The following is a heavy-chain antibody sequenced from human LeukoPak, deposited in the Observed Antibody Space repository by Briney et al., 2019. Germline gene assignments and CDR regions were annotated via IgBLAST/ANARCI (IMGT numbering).Heavy chain of an antibody. CDR3: ARGQESASMFDY. V-gene: IGHV1-18*01. CDR2: ISAYNGNT. D-gene: IGHD3-10*02. Sequence: ASVTVTCKASGYTFISYGISWVRQAPGQGLEWMGWISAYNGNTNYAQKLQGRVTMTTDTSTSTAYMELRSLRSDDTAVYYCARGQESASMFDYWGQGTLVTVSS. J-gene: IGHJ4*02. CDR1: GYTFISYG.